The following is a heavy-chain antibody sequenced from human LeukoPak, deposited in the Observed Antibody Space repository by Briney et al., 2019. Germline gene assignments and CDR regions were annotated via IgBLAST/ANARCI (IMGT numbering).Heavy chain of an antibody. CDR2: ISSSSSYI. CDR3: ASPLAGALDYYYGMDV. V-gene: IGHV3-21*04. CDR1: GFTFSSYS. Sequence: PGGSLRLSCAASGFTFSSYSMNWVRQAPGKGLEWVSSISSSSSYIYYADSVEGRFTISRDNAKNSLYLQMNSLRAEDTAVYYCASPLAGALDYYYGMDVWGQGTTVTVSS. D-gene: IGHD3-10*01. J-gene: IGHJ6*02.